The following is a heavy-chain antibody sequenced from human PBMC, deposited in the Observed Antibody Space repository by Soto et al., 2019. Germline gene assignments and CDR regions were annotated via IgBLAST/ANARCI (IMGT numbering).Heavy chain of an antibody. D-gene: IGHD6-6*01. V-gene: IGHV3-64*01. CDR1: GFTLSGYA. CDR3: ARRARPDFYYMDV. Sequence: EVQLAESGAGVAQPGGSLGLSCAASGFTLSGYALEWVRQAPGKGLEYVSGISSNGVGTYYANSVQGRFTISRDNSKNTVYLQMGSLRPEDMAVYYCARRARPDFYYMDVWGKGTTVTVSS. J-gene: IGHJ6*03. CDR2: ISSNGVGT.